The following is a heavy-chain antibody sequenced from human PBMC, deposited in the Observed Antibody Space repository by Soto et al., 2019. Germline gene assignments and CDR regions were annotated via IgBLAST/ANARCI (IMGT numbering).Heavy chain of an antibody. Sequence: ASVKVSCKASGYTFTSYDINWVRQATGQGLEWMGWMNPNSGNTGYAQKFQGRVTMTRNTSISTAYMELSSLRSEDTAVYYCARGRHTPLLPWFGESRKANRGSSKSFDYWGQGTLVTVSS. CDR2: MNPNSGNT. CDR3: ARGRHTPLLPWFGESRKANRGSSKSFDY. D-gene: IGHD3-10*01. J-gene: IGHJ4*02. V-gene: IGHV1-8*01. CDR1: GYTFTSYD.